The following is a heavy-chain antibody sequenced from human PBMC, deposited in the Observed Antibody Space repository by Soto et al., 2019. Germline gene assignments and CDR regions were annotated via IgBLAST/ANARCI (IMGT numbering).Heavy chain of an antibody. Sequence: GGSLRRSCTASGFTFGYYAMSWFRQAPGKGLEWVGFIRSKAYGGTTEYAASVKGRFTISRDDSKSIAYLQMNSLKTEDTAVYYCTVRDNGNYYYYYGMDVWGQGTTVTVSS. CDR1: GFTFGYYA. V-gene: IGHV3-49*03. J-gene: IGHJ6*02. D-gene: IGHD1-1*01. CDR3: TVRDNGNYYYYYGMDV. CDR2: IRSKAYGGTT.